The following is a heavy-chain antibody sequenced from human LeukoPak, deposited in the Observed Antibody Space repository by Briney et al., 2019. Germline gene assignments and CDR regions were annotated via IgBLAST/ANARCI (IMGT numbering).Heavy chain of an antibody. V-gene: IGHV3-23*01. CDR3: AARLPLYGMDV. CDR2: FGTRHTHI. J-gene: IGHJ6*02. D-gene: IGHD2-21*02. Sequence: GGSLRLSCVGSGLNFNTYDLTWVRQAPGKGLEWVALFGTRHTHIFYADSVEGRFAISRDNSKNTVYPQMNSLRVEDAAVYYCAARLPLYGMDVWGQGTTVTVSS. CDR1: GLNFNTYD.